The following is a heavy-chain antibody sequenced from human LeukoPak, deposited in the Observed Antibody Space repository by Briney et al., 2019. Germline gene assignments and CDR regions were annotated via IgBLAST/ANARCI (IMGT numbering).Heavy chain of an antibody. V-gene: IGHV3-15*01. CDR2: IKSKVDGGTT. CDR3: TTDAGYTSRWYNY. Sequence: GGSLRLSCAASGFTFNNAYMCWVRQAPGKGLEWVGRIKSKVDGGTTDYGAPVKGRFTISRDDSRNTLYLQMTSLKTEDTAVYYCTTDAGYTSRWYNYWGQGTLVTVSS. D-gene: IGHD6-13*01. J-gene: IGHJ4*02. CDR1: GFTFNNAY.